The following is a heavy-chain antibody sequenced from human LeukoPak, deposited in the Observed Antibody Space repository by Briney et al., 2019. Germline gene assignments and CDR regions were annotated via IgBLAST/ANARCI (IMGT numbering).Heavy chain of an antibody. Sequence: QPGGSLRLSCAASGFTFSSYWMSWVRQAPGKGLEWVAVIRYDGNNKYYADSVKGRFTISRDNSKNMLYLQMNSLKTDDTAVYYCAREGSLYGYHSFDSWGQGTLVTVSS. J-gene: IGHJ4*02. CDR2: IRYDGNNK. CDR3: AREGSLYGYHSFDS. V-gene: IGHV3-33*08. CDR1: GFTFSSYW. D-gene: IGHD5-18*01.